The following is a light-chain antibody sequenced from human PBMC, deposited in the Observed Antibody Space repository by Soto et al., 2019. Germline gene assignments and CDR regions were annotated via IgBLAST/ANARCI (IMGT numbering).Light chain of an antibody. V-gene: IGKV1-5*03. CDR1: QSISSW. Sequence: DIQMTQSPATLSASLGDRVTITCRASQSISSWLDWHQQKPGKAPKLLIYKASSLESGVPSRFRGSGSGTDFTLTISSLQPDDFETYYCQHYDTYPLTFGGGTKVDIK. J-gene: IGKJ4*01. CDR2: KAS. CDR3: QHYDTYPLT.